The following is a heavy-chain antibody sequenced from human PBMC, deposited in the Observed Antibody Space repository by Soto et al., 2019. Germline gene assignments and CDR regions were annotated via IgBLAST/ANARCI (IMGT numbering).Heavy chain of an antibody. CDR1: GFTFSSYE. CDR3: ARVSGGPEYYYYYGMDV. Sequence: PGGSLRLSCAASGFTFSSYEMNWVRQAPGKGLERVSYISSSGSTIYYADSVKGRFTISRDNAKNSLYLQMNSLRAEYTAVYDCARVSGGPEYYYYYGMDVWGQGTTVTVSS. V-gene: IGHV3-48*03. CDR2: ISSSGSTI. D-gene: IGHD3-10*01. J-gene: IGHJ6*02.